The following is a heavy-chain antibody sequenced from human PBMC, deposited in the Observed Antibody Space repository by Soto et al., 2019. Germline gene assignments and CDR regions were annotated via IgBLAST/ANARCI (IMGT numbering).Heavy chain of an antibody. D-gene: IGHD2-15*01. Sequence: ASVKVSCKASGYTFTIYYMHWVRQAPGQGLEWMGIINPSGGSTSYAQKFQGRVTMTRDTSTSTVYMELSSLRSEDTAVYYCARVMCSGGSCYSTPAFDAFDICGQGTMVTV. CDR3: ARVMCSGGSCYSTPAFDAFDI. J-gene: IGHJ3*02. CDR1: GYTFTIYY. V-gene: IGHV1-46*03. CDR2: INPSGGST.